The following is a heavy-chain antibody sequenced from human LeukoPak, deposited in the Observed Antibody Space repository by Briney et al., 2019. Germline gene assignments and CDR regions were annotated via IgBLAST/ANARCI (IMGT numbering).Heavy chain of an antibody. D-gene: IGHD5-18*01. V-gene: IGHV1-8*01. CDR1: GYTFTSYD. CDR3: ARGRGDTAMVRDYYYYMDV. Sequence: ASVKVSCKASGYTFTSYDINWVRQASGQGLAWMGCMNLNRGNTGYAQKFQGRVTMTRNTSRSTAYMEPSSLRSEDTAVYYCARGRGDTAMVRDYYYYMDVWGKGTTVTVSS. J-gene: IGHJ6*03. CDR2: MNLNRGNT.